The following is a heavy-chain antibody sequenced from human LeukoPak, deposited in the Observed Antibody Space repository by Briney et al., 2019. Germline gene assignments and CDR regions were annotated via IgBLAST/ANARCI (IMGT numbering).Heavy chain of an antibody. V-gene: IGHV3-9*01. Sequence: GGSLRLSCAASGFTLDDYAMHWVRQAPGKGLEWVSGISWNSGSIGYADSVKGRFTISRDNAKNSLYLQMNSLRAEDTALYYCAKDPHSYARPYYFDYWGQGTLVTVSS. CDR1: GFTLDDYA. CDR2: ISWNSGSI. CDR3: AKDPHSYARPYYFDY. D-gene: IGHD5-18*01. J-gene: IGHJ4*02.